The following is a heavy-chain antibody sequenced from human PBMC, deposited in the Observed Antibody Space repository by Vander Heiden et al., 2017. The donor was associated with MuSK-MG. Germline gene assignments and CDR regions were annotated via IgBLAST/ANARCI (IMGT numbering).Heavy chain of an antibody. J-gene: IGHJ5*02. D-gene: IGHD5-18*01. CDR2: IIPIFGTA. CDR3: ARDRGTGSYGYSNWFDP. V-gene: IGHV1-69*12. Sequence: QVQLVQSGAEVKKPGSSVKVSCKASGGPLRSYAISWGRQAPGQGLEWMGGIIPIFGTANYAQKFQGRVTITADESTSTAYMELSSLRSEDTAVYYCARDRGTGSYGYSNWFDPWGQGTLVTVSS. CDR1: GGPLRSYA.